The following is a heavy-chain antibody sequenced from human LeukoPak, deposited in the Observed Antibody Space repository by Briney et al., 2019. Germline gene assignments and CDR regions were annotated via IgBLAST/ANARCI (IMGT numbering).Heavy chain of an antibody. CDR3: AYFATVTTS. CDR1: GFTFSSYA. J-gene: IGHJ4*02. V-gene: IGHV3-30-3*01. D-gene: IGHD4-11*01. Sequence: RLSCAASGFTFSSYAMHWVRQAPGKGLEWVAVISYDGSNKYYADSVKGRFTISRDNSKNTLYLQMNSLRAEDTAVYYCAYFATVTTSWGQGTLVTVSS. CDR2: ISYDGSNK.